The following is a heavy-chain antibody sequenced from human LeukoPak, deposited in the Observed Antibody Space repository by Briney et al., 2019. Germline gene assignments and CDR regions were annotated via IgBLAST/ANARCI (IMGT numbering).Heavy chain of an antibody. Sequence: GGSLRLSCAASGFSFDDLGMTWVRQVPGKGLEWVAGINWNGASTGYADSMRARFTISRDNAKNSLYLQMNSLRAEDTALYSCARAVCPTIKFRDSSSFMAVWGKGTTVNVSP. D-gene: IGHD6-6*01. CDR3: ARAVCPTIKFRDSSSFMAV. CDR1: GFSFDDLG. CDR2: INWNGAST. V-gene: IGHV3-20*04. J-gene: IGHJ6*04.